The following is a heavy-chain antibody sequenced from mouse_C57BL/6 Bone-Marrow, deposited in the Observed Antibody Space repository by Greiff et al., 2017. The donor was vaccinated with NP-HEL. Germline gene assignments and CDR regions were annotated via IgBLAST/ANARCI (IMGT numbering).Heavy chain of an antibody. CDR3: ARMIFYAMDY. Sequence: VQLQQSGPGLVQPSQSLSITCTVSGFSLTSYGVHWVRQSPGKGLEWLGVIWSGGSTDYNAAFISRLSISKDNSKSQVFFKMTSLQADDTAIYYCARMIFYAMDYWGQGTSVTVSS. V-gene: IGHV2-2*01. CDR2: IWSGGST. CDR1: GFSLTSYG. J-gene: IGHJ4*01.